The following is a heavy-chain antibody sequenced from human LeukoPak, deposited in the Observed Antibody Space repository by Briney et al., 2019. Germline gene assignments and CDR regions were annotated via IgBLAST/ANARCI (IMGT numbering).Heavy chain of an antibody. CDR2: ISSSSSYT. J-gene: IGHJ4*02. D-gene: IGHD6-13*01. V-gene: IGHV3-11*05. CDR1: GFTFSDYY. Sequence: PGGSLRLSCAASGFTFSDYYMSWIRQAPGKGLEWVSYISSSSSYTNYADSVKGRFTISRDNAKNSLYLQMNSLRAEDTAVYYCARVRYSSSSRYFDYGGQGTLVTVSS. CDR3: ARVRYSSSSRYFDY.